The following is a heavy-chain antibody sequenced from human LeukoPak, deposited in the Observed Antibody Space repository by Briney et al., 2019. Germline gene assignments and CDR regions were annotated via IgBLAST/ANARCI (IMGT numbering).Heavy chain of an antibody. D-gene: IGHD3-22*01. CDR3: ARSPRPYYDSTGYLMFGDSFDL. Sequence: ASVKVSCKASGYTFAGYYMHWVRQAPGQGLEWMGWVNPNSGGTDYAQKFQGRVTMTWDTSISTAFMELSRLRSDDTAVYFCARSPRPYYDSTGYLMFGDSFDLWGQGTMVTVSS. CDR1: GYTFAGYY. V-gene: IGHV1-2*02. CDR2: VNPNSGGT. J-gene: IGHJ3*01.